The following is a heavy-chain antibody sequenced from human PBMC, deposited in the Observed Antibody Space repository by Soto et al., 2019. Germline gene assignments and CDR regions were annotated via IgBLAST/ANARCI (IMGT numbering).Heavy chain of an antibody. CDR3: ARVDCTNNICSLDY. V-gene: IGHV3-33*01. D-gene: IGHD2-8*01. J-gene: IGHJ4*02. CDR2: IWYDGSNK. Sequence: QVQLVESGGGVVQSGGSLRLSCAASGFTFSSYGMNWVRQAPGKGLEWVTVIWYDGSNKYYAESVKGRFAISRDNSKNTLYLQMNSLRAEDTAVYYCARVDCTNNICSLDYWGKGTLVTVSS. CDR1: GFTFSSYG.